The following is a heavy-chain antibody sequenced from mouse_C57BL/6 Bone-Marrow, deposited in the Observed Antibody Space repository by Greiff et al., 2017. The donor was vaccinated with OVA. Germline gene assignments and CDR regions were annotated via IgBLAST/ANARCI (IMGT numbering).Heavy chain of an antibody. D-gene: IGHD2-4*01. CDR2: ISSGSSTI. J-gene: IGHJ2*01. CDR1: GFTFSDYG. CDR3: ARPYDYELYFDY. V-gene: IGHV5-17*01. Sequence: EVKLMESGGGLVKPGGSLKLSCAVSGFTFSDYGMHWVRQAPEKGLEWVAYISSGSSTIYYADTVKGRFTISRDNAKNTLFLQMTSLRSEDTAMYYCARPYDYELYFDYWGQGTTLTVSS.